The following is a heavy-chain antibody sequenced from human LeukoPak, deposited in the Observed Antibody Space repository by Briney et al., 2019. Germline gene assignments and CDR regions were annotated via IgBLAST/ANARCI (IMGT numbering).Heavy chain of an antibody. CDR3: ARGGRGYWRRDYFDY. V-gene: IGHV1-8*03. J-gene: IGHJ4*02. CDR2: MNPNSGIT. D-gene: IGHD2-15*01. Sequence: ASVKVSCKASGYTFTSYDINWVRQATGQGLEWMGWMNPNSGITGYAQKFQGRVTITRNTSISTAYMELSSLRSEDTAVYYCARGGRGYWRRDYFDYWGQGTLVTVSS. CDR1: GYTFTSYD.